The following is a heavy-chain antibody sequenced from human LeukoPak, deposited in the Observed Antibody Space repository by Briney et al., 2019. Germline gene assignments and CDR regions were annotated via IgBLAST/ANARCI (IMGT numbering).Heavy chain of an antibody. CDR1: GGSINSGDYY. V-gene: IGHV4-39*07. CDR3: ARIRMKRTAAAGTSHYYYGMDV. D-gene: IGHD6-13*01. J-gene: IGHJ6*02. CDR2: IYYSGNT. Sequence: SENLSLTCTVSGGSINSGDYYWGWIRQPPGKGLEWIGSIYYSGNTYYNPSLKSRVTISVDTSKNQFSLKLSSVTAADTAVYHCARIRMKRTAAAGTSHYYYGMDVWGQGTTVTVSS.